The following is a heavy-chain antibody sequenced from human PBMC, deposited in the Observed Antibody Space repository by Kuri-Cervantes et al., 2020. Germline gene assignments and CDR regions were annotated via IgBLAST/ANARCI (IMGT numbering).Heavy chain of an antibody. CDR3: ARGYSSSWYPHPLDY. CDR1: GGSFSGNY. D-gene: IGHD6-13*01. J-gene: IGHJ4*02. Sequence: SQTLSLTCAVYGGSFSGNYWTWIRQPPGKGLEWIGEIKHSGSTNYNPSLKSRVTISVDTSKNQFSLRVNSVTPEDTAVYYCARGYSSSWYPHPLDYWGQGTLVTVSS. V-gene: IGHV4-34*01. CDR2: IKHSGST.